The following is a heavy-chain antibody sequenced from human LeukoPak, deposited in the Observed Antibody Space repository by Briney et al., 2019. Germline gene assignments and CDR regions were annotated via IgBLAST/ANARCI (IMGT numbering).Heavy chain of an antibody. CDR2: ISSDGGST. Sequence: GGSLRLSCAASGFTFSTYAMHWVRQAPGKGLEYISSISSDGGSTYYADSVKGRFTISRDNSKNTLYLQMGRLRAEDMAVYYCARSNNIVGATYFDYWGQGTLITVSS. J-gene: IGHJ4*02. V-gene: IGHV3-64*02. CDR3: ARSNNIVGATYFDY. D-gene: IGHD1-26*01. CDR1: GFTFSTYA.